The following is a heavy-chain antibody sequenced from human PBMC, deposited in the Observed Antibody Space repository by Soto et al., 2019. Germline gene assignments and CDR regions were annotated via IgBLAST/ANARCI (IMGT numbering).Heavy chain of an antibody. Sequence: GGSLRLSCAASGFTFSSYDMHWVRQATGKGLEWVSAIGTAGDTYYPGSVKGRFTISRENAKNSLYLQMNSLRAEDTAVYYCARSRGDYYYYYGMDVWGQGTTVTVSS. CDR1: GFTFSSYD. CDR3: ARSRGDYYYYYGMDV. D-gene: IGHD3-10*01. J-gene: IGHJ6*02. V-gene: IGHV3-13*01. CDR2: IGTAGDT.